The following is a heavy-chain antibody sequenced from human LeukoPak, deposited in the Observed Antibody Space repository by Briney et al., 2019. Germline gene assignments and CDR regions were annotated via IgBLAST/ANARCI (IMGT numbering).Heavy chain of an antibody. D-gene: IGHD4-17*01. CDR1: GYTFTSYA. CDR3: ARSSYGVDYYGMDV. Sequence: ASVKVSCKASGYTFTSYAMNWVRQAPGQGLEWMGWINTNTGNPTYAQGFTGRFVFSLDTSVSTAYLQISSLKAEDTAVYYCARSSYGVDYYGMDVWGPGTTVTVSS. CDR2: INTNTGNP. V-gene: IGHV7-4-1*02. J-gene: IGHJ6*02.